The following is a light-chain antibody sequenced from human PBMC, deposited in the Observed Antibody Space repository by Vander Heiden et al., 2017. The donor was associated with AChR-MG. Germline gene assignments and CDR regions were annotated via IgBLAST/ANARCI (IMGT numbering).Light chain of an antibody. CDR3: NSYTTDNTYV. J-gene: IGLJ1*01. V-gene: IGLV2-14*03. CDR1: SSDIGNSNY. Sequence: QSALTQPVSVSGSPGQSITIPCKGTSSDIGNSNYVSWYQQPPGKAPKVLLYDVSNRPPGASNRFSGSKSGNTASLTISGLQADDEADYYCNSYTTDNTYVFGGGTKVTVL. CDR2: DVS.